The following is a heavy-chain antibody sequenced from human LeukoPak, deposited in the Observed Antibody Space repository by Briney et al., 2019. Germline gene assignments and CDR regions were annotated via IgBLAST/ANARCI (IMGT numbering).Heavy chain of an antibody. J-gene: IGHJ4*02. CDR3: ARRARRYYYDSSGYVG. Sequence: PSETLSLTCTVSGGSISSYYWSWIRQPPGKGLEWIGYIYYSGSTNYNPSLKSRVTISVDTSKNQFSLKLSSVTAADTAVYYCARRARRYYYDSSGYVGWGQGTLVTVSS. CDR2: IYYSGST. D-gene: IGHD3-22*01. CDR1: GGSISSYY. V-gene: IGHV4-59*08.